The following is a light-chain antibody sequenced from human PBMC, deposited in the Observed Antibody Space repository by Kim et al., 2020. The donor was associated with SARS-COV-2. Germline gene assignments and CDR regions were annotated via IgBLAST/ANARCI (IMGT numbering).Light chain of an antibody. CDR3: QTWGTGMV. CDR1: SGHSSDA. V-gene: IGLV4-69*01. Sequence: GAAVKLTCTLSSGHSSDAIAWLHKQPEKGTGYLMKLNSVGSHNKGDGIPDRFSGSTSGTEHSLTISSLQSEYEADYYCQTWGTGMVFGGGTQLTVL. J-gene: IGLJ3*02. CDR2: LNSVGSH.